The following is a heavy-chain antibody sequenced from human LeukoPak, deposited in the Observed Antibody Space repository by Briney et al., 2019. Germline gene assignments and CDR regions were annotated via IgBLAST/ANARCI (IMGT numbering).Heavy chain of an antibody. CDR3: ATSWSNFDY. J-gene: IGHJ4*02. V-gene: IGHV3-21*01. D-gene: IGHD6-13*01. CDR2: ISSAGDYM. Sequence: GGSLRLSCAPSGFTFSDYSMNWVRQAPGKGLEWVSSISSAGDYMFYADSVRGRFTISRDNAKNSLYLQMDTLRAEDTAVYYCATSWSNFDYWGQGTLVTVSS. CDR1: GFTFSDYS.